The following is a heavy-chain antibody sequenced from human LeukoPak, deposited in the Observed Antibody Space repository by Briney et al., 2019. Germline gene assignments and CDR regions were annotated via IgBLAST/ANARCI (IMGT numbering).Heavy chain of an antibody. CDR2: IYSDGNT. V-gene: IGHV3-53*05. CDR3: ARDLGSLPAAIGYSYYGLDV. D-gene: IGHD2-2*02. CDR1: GLTVSSDY. J-gene: IGHJ6*02. Sequence: GGSLRLSCAVSGLTVSSDYMSWVRQAPGKGLEWVSVIYSDGNTYYADSVKGRFTISRDNAKNALYLEMKSLRFEDTALYYCARDLGSLPAAIGYSYYGLDVWGQGTTVTVSS.